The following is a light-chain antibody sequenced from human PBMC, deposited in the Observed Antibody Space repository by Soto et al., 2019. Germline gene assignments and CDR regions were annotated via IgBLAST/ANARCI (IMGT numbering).Light chain of an antibody. V-gene: IGLV1-44*01. CDR3: AAWDDSLRSYV. Sequence: SVLAQPRSVCGSPGQRVTLSCSGGNSDIGPNAVNWYQQLPGTAPKLLLHSDNQRPSGVPDRFSGSKSGTSASLAISGLQSDDEAEYFCAAWDDSLRSYVFGTGTKVTV. CDR2: SDN. CDR1: NSDIGPNA. J-gene: IGLJ1*01.